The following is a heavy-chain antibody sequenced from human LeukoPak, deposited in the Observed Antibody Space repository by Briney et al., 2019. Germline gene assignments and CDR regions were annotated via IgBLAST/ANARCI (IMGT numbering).Heavy chain of an antibody. CDR2: IIPILGIA. CDR1: GGTFSSYA. V-gene: IGHV1-69*04. J-gene: IGHJ4*02. Sequence: GASVKVSCKASGGTFSSYAISWVRQAPGQGLEWMGRIIPILGIANYAQKFQGRVTITADKSTGTAYMELSSLRSEDTAVYYCARDSATSSSFDYWGQGTLVTVSS. D-gene: IGHD2-15*01. CDR3: ARDSATSSSFDY.